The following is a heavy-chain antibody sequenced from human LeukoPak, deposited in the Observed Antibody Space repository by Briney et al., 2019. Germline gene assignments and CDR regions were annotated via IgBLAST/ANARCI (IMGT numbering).Heavy chain of an antibody. Sequence: ASVKVSCKASGYTFTSYAMHWVRQAPGQRLEWMGWINAGNGNTKYSQKFQGRVTITRDTSTSTAYMELRSLRSDDTAVYYCARVESYDILTGYTDAFDIWGQGTMVTVSS. D-gene: IGHD3-9*01. CDR3: ARVESYDILTGYTDAFDI. CDR1: GYTFTSYA. J-gene: IGHJ3*02. CDR2: INAGNGNT. V-gene: IGHV1-3*01.